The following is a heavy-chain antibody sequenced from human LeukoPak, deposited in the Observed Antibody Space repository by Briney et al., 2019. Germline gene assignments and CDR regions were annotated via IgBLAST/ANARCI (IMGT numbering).Heavy chain of an antibody. CDR1: GFTFSSYA. J-gene: IGHJ1*01. CDR3: AKTMYYFDSSGYYYFQD. D-gene: IGHD3-22*01. CDR2: ISGGGGST. V-gene: IGHV3-23*01. Sequence: GGSLRLSCAASGFTFSSYAMSWVRQAPGKGLEWVSGISGGGGSTYYTDSVKGRFTISRDNSKNTLSLQMNGLRADDTAIYYCAKTMYYFDSSGYYYFQDWGQGTLVTFSS.